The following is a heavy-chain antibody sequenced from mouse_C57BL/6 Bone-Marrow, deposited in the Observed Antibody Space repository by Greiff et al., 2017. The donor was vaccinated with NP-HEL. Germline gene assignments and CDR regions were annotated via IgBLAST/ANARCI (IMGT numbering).Heavy chain of an antibody. Sequence: EVQLQQSGTVLARPGASVKMSCKTSGYTFTSYWMHWVKQRPGKGLEWIGVIYPGNSDTSYNQKFKGKAKLTAVTSASTAYMELSSLTNEDSAVYYFTFITTIVADYWGQGTTLTVSS. D-gene: IGHD1-1*01. CDR3: TFITTIVADY. CDR1: GYTFTSYW. CDR2: IYPGNSDT. V-gene: IGHV1-5*01. J-gene: IGHJ2*01.